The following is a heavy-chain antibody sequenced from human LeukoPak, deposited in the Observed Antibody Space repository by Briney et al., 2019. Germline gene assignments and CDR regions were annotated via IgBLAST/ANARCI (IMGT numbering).Heavy chain of an antibody. D-gene: IGHD6-13*01. Sequence: GGSLRLSCAASGFTFSTYAMSWVRQAPGKGQEWVSGISGSGGGTYYADSVKGRFTISRDNSKNTLYLQMNSLRAEDTAIYYCARDRSDSSSWYAGSHWGQGTLVTVSS. CDR1: GFTFSTYA. CDR3: ARDRSDSSSWYAGSH. J-gene: IGHJ4*02. CDR2: ISGSGGGT. V-gene: IGHV3-23*01.